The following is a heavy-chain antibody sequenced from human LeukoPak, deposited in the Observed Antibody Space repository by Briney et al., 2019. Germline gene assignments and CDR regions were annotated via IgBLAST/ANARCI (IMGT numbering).Heavy chain of an antibody. CDR3: ATDSSGWY. CDR1: EFIVSTNY. CDR2: ISYDGSNK. J-gene: IGHJ4*02. Sequence: GGSLRLSCAASEFIVSTNYMSWVRQVPGKGLEWVAVISYDGSNKYYADSVKGRFTISRDNSKNTLYLQMNSLRAEDTAVYYCATDSSGWYWGQGTLVTVSS. D-gene: IGHD6-19*01. V-gene: IGHV3-30*03.